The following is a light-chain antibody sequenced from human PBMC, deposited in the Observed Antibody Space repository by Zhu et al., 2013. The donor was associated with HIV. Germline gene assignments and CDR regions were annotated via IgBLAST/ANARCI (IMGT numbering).Light chain of an antibody. Sequence: DIVMTQSPGTLSVSPGQRATLSCRASQNVGSNLAWYQQKPGQAPRLLISGASNRATGVPARFSASGSGTEFTLTISSLQSDDFAPYYCQQYHSYPYSFGQGTKLQIK. J-gene: IGKJ2*03. CDR2: GAS. V-gene: IGKV3-15*01. CDR3: QQYHSYPYS. CDR1: QNVGSN.